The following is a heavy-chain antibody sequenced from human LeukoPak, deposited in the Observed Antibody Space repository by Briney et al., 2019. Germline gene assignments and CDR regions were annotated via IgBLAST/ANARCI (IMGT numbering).Heavy chain of an antibody. CDR1: GGSISSSSYY. Sequence: SETLSLTCTVSGGSISSSSYYWGWIRQPPGKGLEWIGSIYYSGSTYYNPSLKSRVTISVDTSKNQFSLKLSSVTAADTAVYYCARGGIYDFWSGYLDSWFDPWGQGTLVTVSS. V-gene: IGHV4-39*07. J-gene: IGHJ5*02. D-gene: IGHD3-3*01. CDR3: ARGGIYDFWSGYLDSWFDP. CDR2: IYYSGST.